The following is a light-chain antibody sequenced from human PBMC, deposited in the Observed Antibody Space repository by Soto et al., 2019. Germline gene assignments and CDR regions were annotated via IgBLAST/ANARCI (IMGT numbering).Light chain of an antibody. V-gene: IGLV4-69*01. CDR2: VYGDGRH. J-gene: IGLJ3*02. CDR3: QTWDTGPWV. Sequence: QPVLTQSPSASASLGASVKLTCTLSSGHNNYAIAWLQQEPDKGPRYLMKVYGDGRHSKGDGTPDRFSGSSSGAERYLTISSLQSEDEADYYCQTWDTGPWVFGGGTKVTVL. CDR1: SGHNNYA.